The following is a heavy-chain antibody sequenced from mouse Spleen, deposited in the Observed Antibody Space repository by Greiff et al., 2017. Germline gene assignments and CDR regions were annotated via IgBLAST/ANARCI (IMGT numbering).Heavy chain of an antibody. D-gene: IGHD4-1*01. CDR1: GISITTGNYR. Sequence: EVKVEESGPGLVKPSQTVSLTCTVTGISITTGNYRWSWIRQFPGNKLEWIGYIYYSGTITYNPSLTSRTTITRDTSKNQFFLEMNSLTAEDTATYYCARDLLTGGSDYWGQGTTLTVSS. CDR2: IYYSGTI. J-gene: IGHJ2*01. V-gene: IGHV3-5*02. CDR3: ARDLLTGGSDY.